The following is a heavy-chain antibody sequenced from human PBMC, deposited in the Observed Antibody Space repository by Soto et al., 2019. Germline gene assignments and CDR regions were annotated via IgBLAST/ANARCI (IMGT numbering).Heavy chain of an antibody. Sequence: GASVKVSCKASGYTFTSYDINWVRQATGQGLEWMGWMNPNSGNTGYAQKFQGRVTMTRNTSISTAYMELSSLRSEDTAVYYCAIIVAPDFGYYYYMDVWGKGTTVTVSS. D-gene: IGHD5-12*01. CDR1: GYTFTSYD. CDR3: AIIVAPDFGYYYYMDV. V-gene: IGHV1-8*01. J-gene: IGHJ6*03. CDR2: MNPNSGNT.